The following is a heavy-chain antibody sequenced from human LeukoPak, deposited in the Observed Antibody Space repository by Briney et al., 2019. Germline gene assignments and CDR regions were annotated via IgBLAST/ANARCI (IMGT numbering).Heavy chain of an antibody. J-gene: IGHJ4*02. V-gene: IGHV3-48*01. D-gene: IGHD3-16*01. CDR2: ISSSSSTI. CDR3: ARDLTFGDPLSFDY. Sequence: GGSPRLSCVGSGFLFSSYSMNWVRQAPGKGLEWFSYISSSSSTIYYADSVKGRFTISRDDAKNSMYLQMNSLRAEDTAVYYCARDLTFGDPLSFDYWGQGTLVTVSS. CDR1: GFLFSSYS.